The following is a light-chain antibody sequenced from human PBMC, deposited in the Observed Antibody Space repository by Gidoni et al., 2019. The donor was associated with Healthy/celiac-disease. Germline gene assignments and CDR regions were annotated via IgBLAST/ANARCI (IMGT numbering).Light chain of an antibody. CDR1: SSTSGSNY. V-gene: IGLV1-47*01. J-gene: IGLJ2*01. Sequence: QSGLTQPPSASGTPGQRCANSCSGSSSTSGSNYVYWYQQLPGTAPNLLIYRNNQRPSGVPDRFSGSKSGTSASLAISGLRSEDEADYYCAAWDDSLSGRDVVFGGGTKLTVL. CDR2: RNN. CDR3: AAWDDSLSGRDVV.